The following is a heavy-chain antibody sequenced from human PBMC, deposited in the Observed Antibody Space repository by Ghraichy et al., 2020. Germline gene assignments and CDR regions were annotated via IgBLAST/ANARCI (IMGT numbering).Heavy chain of an antibody. Sequence: GGSLRLSCAASGFTFTSYAMSWVRQAPGEGLEWDSAISGRGDNTNDADSVKGRFTIYRDNSKNTLDLQMNSLTVEDTAIYYCAKVRLWLRDFDLWGRGTLVTVYS. V-gene: IGHV3-23*01. D-gene: IGHD5-18*01. J-gene: IGHJ2*01. CDR2: ISGRGDNT. CDR1: GFTFTSYA. CDR3: AKVRLWLRDFDL.